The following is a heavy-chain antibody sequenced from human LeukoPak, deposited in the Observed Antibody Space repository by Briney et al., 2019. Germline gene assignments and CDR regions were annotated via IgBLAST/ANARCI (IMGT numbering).Heavy chain of an antibody. J-gene: IGHJ4*02. D-gene: IGHD1-26*01. CDR2: IYHSGST. CDR3: ARVSGYSGSLYYFDY. V-gene: IGHV4-38-2*02. CDR1: GYSISSGYY. Sequence: PSETLSLTYTVSGYSISSGYYWGWIRQPPGKGLEWIGSIYHSGSTYYNPSLKSRVTISVDTSKNQFSLKLSSVTAADTAVYYCARVSGYSGSLYYFDYWGQGTLVTVSS.